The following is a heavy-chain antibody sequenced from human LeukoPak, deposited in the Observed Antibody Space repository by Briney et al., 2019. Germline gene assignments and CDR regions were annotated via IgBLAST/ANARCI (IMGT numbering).Heavy chain of an antibody. V-gene: IGHV4-38-2*02. CDR1: GYSISSGYY. CDR3: ARVPNYDFWSGNFDP. J-gene: IGHJ5*02. Sequence: RASETLSLTCTVSGYSISSGYYWGWIRQPPGKGLEWIGIIYHSGSSYYNPSLKSRVTISVDTFKNQFSLKLSSVTAADTAVYYCARVPNYDFWSGNFDPWGQGTLVTVSS. CDR2: IYHSGSS. D-gene: IGHD3-3*01.